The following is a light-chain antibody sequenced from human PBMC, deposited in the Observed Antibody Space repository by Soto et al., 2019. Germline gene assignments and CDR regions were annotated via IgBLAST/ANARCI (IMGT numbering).Light chain of an antibody. J-gene: IGKJ1*01. Sequence: IQLPQSPSFLSASVGDRVTITCRASQGISSYLAWFQQKPGRAPNLLIYGASTLQSGVPSRFSGSGSGTDFTLTISNLQPDDFATYYCQQYSRHATFGQGTKVDIK. CDR3: QQYSRHAT. V-gene: IGKV1-9*01. CDR1: QGISSY. CDR2: GAS.